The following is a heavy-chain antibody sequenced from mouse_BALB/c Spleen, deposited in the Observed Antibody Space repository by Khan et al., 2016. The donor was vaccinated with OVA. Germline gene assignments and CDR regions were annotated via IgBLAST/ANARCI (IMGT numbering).Heavy chain of an antibody. CDR3: VRDGAYHRNDGWFAY. V-gene: IGHV1-4*01. CDR1: GYTFTSYT. CDR2: INPSNDYT. J-gene: IGHJ3*01. D-gene: IGHD2-14*01. Sequence: QVQLKQSGAELARPGASVKMSCKASGYTFTSYTIHWIKKRPGQGLEWIGYINPSNDYTNYNQKFKDKATLTTDKSSTTAYLRLRSLTSDDSAVYNCVRDGAYHRNDGWFAYWGQGTLFTVSA.